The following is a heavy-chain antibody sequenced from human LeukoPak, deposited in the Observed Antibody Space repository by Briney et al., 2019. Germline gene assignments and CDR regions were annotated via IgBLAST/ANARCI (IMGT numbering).Heavy chain of an antibody. Sequence: GGSLRLSCAASGFTFNTYGMSWVRQAPGKGLEWVSGISGSGGATYYADSVKGRFTISRDNAKNSVYLQMNSLRAEDTAVYYCAREEFCSGGRCYSLGWFDSWGQGTLVTVSS. CDR1: GFTFNTYG. CDR2: ISGSGGAT. V-gene: IGHV3-23*01. CDR3: AREEFCSGGRCYSLGWFDS. D-gene: IGHD2-15*01. J-gene: IGHJ5*01.